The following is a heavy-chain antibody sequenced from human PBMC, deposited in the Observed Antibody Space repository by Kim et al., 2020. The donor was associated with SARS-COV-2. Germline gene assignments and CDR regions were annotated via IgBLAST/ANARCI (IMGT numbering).Heavy chain of an antibody. CDR1: GFTFSAFE. Sequence: GGSLRLSCAASGFTFSAFEMVWVRQVPGKGLEWVSFISSSGTTIYYADSVKGRFNIYRDNAKNSLYLQMNSLRAEDTCIYYCVRDRTGGGNWFDPWGQGTLVTIST. J-gene: IGHJ5*02. V-gene: IGHV3-48*03. CDR2: ISSSGTTI. CDR3: VRDRTGGGNWFDP. D-gene: IGHD2-8*02.